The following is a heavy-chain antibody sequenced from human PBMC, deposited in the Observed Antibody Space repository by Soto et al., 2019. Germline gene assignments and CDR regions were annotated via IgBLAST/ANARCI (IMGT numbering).Heavy chain of an antibody. Sequence: QVQLQESGPGLVRPSETLSLTCTVSGSSIGTYCWSWIRQSPGKGLEWIGYIYDRGTTDYNPSLKSRVTMSVDTSKSQFSLHLNSVTTADTAVYYCAFSWNALAVPTFDYWGQGIQVTVSA. CDR2: IYDRGTT. CDR1: GSSIGTYC. V-gene: IGHV4-59*01. CDR3: AFSWNALAVPTFDY. J-gene: IGHJ4*02. D-gene: IGHD6-19*01.